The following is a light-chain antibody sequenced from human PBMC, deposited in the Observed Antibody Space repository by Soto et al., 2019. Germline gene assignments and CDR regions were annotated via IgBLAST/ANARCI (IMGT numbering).Light chain of an antibody. V-gene: IGLV2-23*02. Sequence: QSALTQPRSVSGSPGQSITISCTGTSTDPATYDLVSWYQQHPGKAPQLIIYEVAKRPSGVSARFSGSQSGDTASLTISGLQAADEAYYYCCSRLFGGGTQLTVL. CDR3: CSRL. J-gene: IGLJ2*01. CDR1: STDPATYDL. CDR2: EVA.